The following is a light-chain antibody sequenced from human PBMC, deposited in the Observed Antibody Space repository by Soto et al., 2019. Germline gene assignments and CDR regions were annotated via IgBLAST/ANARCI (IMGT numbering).Light chain of an antibody. CDR3: QQYTTYWT. J-gene: IGKJ1*01. CDR2: DAS. V-gene: IGKV1-5*01. Sequence: IQITQSPSTLSASVGARVTMTCRASQSVSNWLAWYQQKPGKAPKLLIYDASTLEGGVPSRFSGSGSGTEFTLTISSLQPDDYATYYCQQYTTYWTFGQGTKVDIK. CDR1: QSVSNW.